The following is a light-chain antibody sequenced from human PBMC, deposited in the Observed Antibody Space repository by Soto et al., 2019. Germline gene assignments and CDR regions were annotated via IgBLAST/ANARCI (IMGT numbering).Light chain of an antibody. CDR3: QTWGTGIHVV. Sequence: QLVLTQSPSASASLGASVKLTCTLSSGHSSYAIAWHQQQPEKGPRYLMKLDSDGSHTKGDAIPDRFSGSSSGAERYLTSSSLQSEDEADYYCQTWGTGIHVVFGGGTKLTVL. V-gene: IGLV4-69*01. CDR1: SGHSSYA. J-gene: IGLJ2*01. CDR2: LDSDGSH.